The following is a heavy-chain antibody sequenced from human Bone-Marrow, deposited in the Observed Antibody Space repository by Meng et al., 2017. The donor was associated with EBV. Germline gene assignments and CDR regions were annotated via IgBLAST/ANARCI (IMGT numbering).Heavy chain of an antibody. V-gene: IGHV7-4-1*02. CDR3: ARARVLLWEGWFDP. Sequence: VLLVQSGAELKTPVASVKVSCKASGYTFTSYAMNWVRQAPGQGLEWMGWINPHTGNPTSAQGFTGRFVFSLDTSVSTAYLQISSLKPEDTAVYDFARARVLLWEGWFDPWGQGTLVTVSS. CDR2: INPHTGNP. CDR1: GYTFTSYA. J-gene: IGHJ5*02. D-gene: IGHD2-15*01.